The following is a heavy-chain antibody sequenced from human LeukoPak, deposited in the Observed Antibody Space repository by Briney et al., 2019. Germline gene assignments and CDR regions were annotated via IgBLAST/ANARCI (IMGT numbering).Heavy chain of an antibody. Sequence: PGGSLRLSCAASGFTFSSYSMNWVRQAPGKGLEWVSSISSSSTYIYYADSVKGRFTISRDNAKNSLYLQMSSLRDEDTAVYYCASGGLYHWYFDLWGRGTLVTVSS. J-gene: IGHJ2*01. CDR1: GFTFSSYS. D-gene: IGHD2/OR15-2a*01. CDR3: ASGGLYHWYFDL. CDR2: ISSSSTYI. V-gene: IGHV3-21*01.